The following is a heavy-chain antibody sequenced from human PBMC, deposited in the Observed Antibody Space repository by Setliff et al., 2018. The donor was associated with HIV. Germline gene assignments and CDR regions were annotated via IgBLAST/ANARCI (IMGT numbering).Heavy chain of an antibody. CDR1: GGSLSGDY. CDR3: ARVFVDTAVLRVLEYYFDS. D-gene: IGHD5-18*01. V-gene: IGHV4-34*01. J-gene: IGHJ4*02. Sequence: PSETLSLTCAVYGGSLSGDYWSRIRQPPGKGLEWIGEINQSGSTNYNPSLKSRVIISVDTSKNQLSLKLSSVTAADTAVYYCARVFVDTAVLRVLEYYFDSWGRGTLVTVSS. CDR2: INQSGST.